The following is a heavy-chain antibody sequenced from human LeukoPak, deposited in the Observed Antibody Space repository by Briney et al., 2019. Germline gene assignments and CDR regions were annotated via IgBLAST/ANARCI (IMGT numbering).Heavy chain of an antibody. CDR2: VYYDGSM. Sequence: SETLSLICSVSGGFIHTSNYYWAWIRQSPGKGLEWIGSVYYDGSMYTNPSLKSRVTISVDTSKNQFSLKLTSVTAADTAVYYCARVTTAKILDYWGQGTLVTVSS. D-gene: IGHD3-22*01. CDR3: ARVTTAKILDY. CDR1: GGFIHTSNYY. V-gene: IGHV4-39*07. J-gene: IGHJ4*02.